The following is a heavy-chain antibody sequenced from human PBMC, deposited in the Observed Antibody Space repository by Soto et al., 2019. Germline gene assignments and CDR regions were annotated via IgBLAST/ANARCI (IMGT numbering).Heavy chain of an antibody. CDR2: ICYTGTT. V-gene: IGHV4-31*03. Sequence: QVQLQESGPGLVKPSQTLSLTCTVSGGSINSGGYYWSWIRQHPGKGLEWIGNICYTGTTSYNPSLKSRVTVSVDTSKNQFSMKLSSVTAADTAVYYCASSYYNSDVFGYWGQGALVTVSS. CDR3: ASSYYNSDVFGY. J-gene: IGHJ4*02. CDR1: GGSINSGGYY. D-gene: IGHD3-22*01.